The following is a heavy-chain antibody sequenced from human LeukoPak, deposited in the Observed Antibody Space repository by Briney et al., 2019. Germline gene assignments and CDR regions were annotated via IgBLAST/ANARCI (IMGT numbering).Heavy chain of an antibody. D-gene: IGHD6-19*01. Sequence: PSETLSRTCAVYGGSFSGYYWSWIRQPPGKGLEWMGEINHSGSTNYNPSLKGRVTISVDTSKNQFSLKLSSVTAADTAVYYCARVPMELAGRYYFDYWGQGTLVTVSS. J-gene: IGHJ4*02. CDR2: INHSGST. CDR3: ARVPMELAGRYYFDY. CDR1: GGSFSGYY. V-gene: IGHV4-34*01.